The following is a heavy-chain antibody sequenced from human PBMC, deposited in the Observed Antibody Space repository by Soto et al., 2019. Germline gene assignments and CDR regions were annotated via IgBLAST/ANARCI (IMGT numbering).Heavy chain of an antibody. J-gene: IGHJ4*02. Sequence: EVQLLESGGGLIQPGGSLRLSCAASGFTFSTYTMSWVRQAPGKGLEWVSSISGSGKSTNYADSVKGRFTISRDNPQNTLFLQMKSLRATDTAVYYCAKGQWELPRPYYCHFWGQGTLLTVSS. CDR2: ISGSGKST. CDR3: AKGQWELPRPYYCHF. D-gene: IGHD1-26*01. CDR1: GFTFSTYT. V-gene: IGHV3-23*01.